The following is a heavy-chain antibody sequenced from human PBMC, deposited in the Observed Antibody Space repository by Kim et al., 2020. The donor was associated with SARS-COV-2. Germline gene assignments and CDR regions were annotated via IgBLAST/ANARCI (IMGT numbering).Heavy chain of an antibody. D-gene: IGHD2-15*01. CDR2: K. J-gene: IGHJ4*02. V-gene: IGHV2-70*01. CDR3: ARGGSSLGIDY. Sequence: KYYITSLKTRLTISKDTSKNQVVLTMTNMDPVDTATYYCARGGSSLGIDYWGQGTLVTVSS.